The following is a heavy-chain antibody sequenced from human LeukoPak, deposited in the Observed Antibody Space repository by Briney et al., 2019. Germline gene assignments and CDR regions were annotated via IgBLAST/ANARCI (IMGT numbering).Heavy chain of an antibody. CDR3: ARGRRANGGYDDPFDY. D-gene: IGHD5-12*01. CDR1: GGSISSGGYS. J-gene: IGHJ4*02. Sequence: SETLSLTCAVSGGSISSGGYSWRWLRQPPGKGLEWIGYIYYSGSTNYNPSLKSRVTISVDTSKNQFSLKLSSVTAADTAVYYCARGRRANGGYDDPFDYWGQGTLVTVSS. CDR2: IYYSGST. V-gene: IGHV4-61*08.